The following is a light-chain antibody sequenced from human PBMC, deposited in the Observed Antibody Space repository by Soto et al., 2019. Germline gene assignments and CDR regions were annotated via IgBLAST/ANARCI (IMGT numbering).Light chain of an antibody. CDR2: GAS. Sequence: EIVMTQSPATLSVSPGERATLSCRASQSVSSNLAWYQQKPGQAPRLLIYGASNRATGIPDRFSGSGSGTDSTLTISRLEPEDFAVYYCQQYGSSGTFGQGTKVEIK. J-gene: IGKJ1*01. CDR1: QSVSSN. V-gene: IGKV3-20*01. CDR3: QQYGSSGT.